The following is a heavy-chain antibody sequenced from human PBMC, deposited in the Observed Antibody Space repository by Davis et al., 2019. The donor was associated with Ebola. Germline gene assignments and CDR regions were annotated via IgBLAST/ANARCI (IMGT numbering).Heavy chain of an antibody. V-gene: IGHV3-48*03. CDR1: GFTFSSYE. CDR2: IDSGGSGI. Sequence: GESLKISCAASGFTFSSYEMNWVRQAPGKGLEWVSYIDSGGSGIYYADSVKGRFTISRDNAKNSLHLQMDSLRAEDTAVYYCAREAAHCGRDCHDYWGQGTLVTVSS. CDR3: AREAAHCGRDCHDY. J-gene: IGHJ4*02. D-gene: IGHD2-21*01.